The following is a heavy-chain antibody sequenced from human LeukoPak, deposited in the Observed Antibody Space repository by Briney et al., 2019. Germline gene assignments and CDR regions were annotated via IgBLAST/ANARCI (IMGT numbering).Heavy chain of an antibody. CDR1: GFTFNSYA. Sequence: PGGSLRLYCAASGFTFNSYAMRWVPQAPGKGREWVSAISGSGGSTYYTVSVKGRFPISRDNSKNTLYLQMNSLRAEDTAVYYCAKVVSSGWYDYWGQGTLVTVSS. J-gene: IGHJ4*02. D-gene: IGHD6-19*01. CDR3: AKVVSSGWYDY. CDR2: ISGSGGST. V-gene: IGHV3-23*01.